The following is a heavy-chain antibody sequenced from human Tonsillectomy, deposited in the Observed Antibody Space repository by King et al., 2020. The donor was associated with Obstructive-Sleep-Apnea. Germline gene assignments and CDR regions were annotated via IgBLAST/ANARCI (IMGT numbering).Heavy chain of an antibody. CDR1: VVTVSSNY. CDR2: FYSGGGT. CDR3: ARAPFIWTDYEQSWYFDL. V-gene: IGHV3-66*01. J-gene: IGHJ2*01. Sequence: VQLVESGGGWVQPGGSVRLSCAASVVTVSSNYMSWVRQAPGKGLEWISVFYSGGGTYSADSVKGSFTISRDISNNTLYLQMNSLRAEDTAVYYCARAPFIWTDYEQSWYFDLWGRGTLVTVSS. D-gene: IGHD3/OR15-3a*01.